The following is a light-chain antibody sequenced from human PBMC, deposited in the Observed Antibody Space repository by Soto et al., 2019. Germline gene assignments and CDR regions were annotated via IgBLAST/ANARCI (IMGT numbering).Light chain of an antibody. CDR2: DAS. Sequence: EMVMTQSPATLSVSPGDRATLLCRASQSVSIYVAWYQQKPGLAPRLLIYDASTRAAGIPARFSGSGSGTEFSLTISSLQSEDFAVYYCQQYHDWPRTFGQGTKVDNK. CDR1: QSVSIY. J-gene: IGKJ1*01. V-gene: IGKV3-15*01. CDR3: QQYHDWPRT.